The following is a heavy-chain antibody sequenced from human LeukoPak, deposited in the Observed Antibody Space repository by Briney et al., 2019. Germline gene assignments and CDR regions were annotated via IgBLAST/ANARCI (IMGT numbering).Heavy chain of an antibody. CDR1: GFTSRNYA. CDR3: ARGHYDLLTGYFKY. D-gene: IGHD3-9*01. Sequence: GGSLRLSCAASGFTSRNYAMNWVRQAPGKGLEWVSFISSSSTYIYYADSVKGRFTISRDNAKNSLYLQMNSLRAEDTAVYYCARGHYDLLTGYFKYWGQGTLVTVSS. J-gene: IGHJ4*02. V-gene: IGHV3-21*01. CDR2: ISSSSTYI.